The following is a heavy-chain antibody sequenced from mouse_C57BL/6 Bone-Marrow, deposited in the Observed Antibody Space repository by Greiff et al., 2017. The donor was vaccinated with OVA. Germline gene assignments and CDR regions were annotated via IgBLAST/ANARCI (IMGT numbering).Heavy chain of an antibody. CDR2: IYPGNSDT. J-gene: IGHJ3*01. CDR1: GYTFTSYW. V-gene: IGHV1-5*01. CDR3: TYYGTTWCAY. Sequence: VQLQQSGTVLARPGASVKMSCKTSGYTFTSYWMHWVKQRPGQGLEWIGAIYPGNSDTSYNQKFKGKAKLTAVTSASTAYMELSSLTNEDSAVYYCTYYGTTWCAYWGQGTLVTVSA. D-gene: IGHD1-1*01.